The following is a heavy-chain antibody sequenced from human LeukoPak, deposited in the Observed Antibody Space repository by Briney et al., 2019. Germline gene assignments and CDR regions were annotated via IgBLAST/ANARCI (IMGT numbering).Heavy chain of an antibody. CDR2: INHSGST. J-gene: IGHJ4*02. Sequence: SETLSLTCAVYGGSFSGYYWSWIRQPPGKGLEWIGEINHSGSTNYNPSLKSRVTISVDTSKNQFSLKLSSVTAADTAVYYCARGRSVRMVFDYWGQGTLVTVSS. V-gene: IGHV4-34*01. CDR3: ARGRSVRMVFDY. CDR1: GGSFSGYY. D-gene: IGHD3-10*01.